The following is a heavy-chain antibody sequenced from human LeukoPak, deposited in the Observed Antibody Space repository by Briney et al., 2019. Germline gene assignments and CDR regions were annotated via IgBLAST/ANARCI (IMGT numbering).Heavy chain of an antibody. V-gene: IGHV4-4*09. CDR1: GVSISPYY. J-gene: IGHJ3*01. Sequence: PSETLSLTCAVSGVSISPYYWAWVRQPPGKGLEWIGYIHTSGSDNQYPSLKSRVTISVDKSKNHFSLRLTSVTAADTAVYYCARLSAAVHLGAFDLWGQGTMVTVSS. CDR2: IHTSGSD. D-gene: IGHD3-3*01. CDR3: ARLSAAVHLGAFDL.